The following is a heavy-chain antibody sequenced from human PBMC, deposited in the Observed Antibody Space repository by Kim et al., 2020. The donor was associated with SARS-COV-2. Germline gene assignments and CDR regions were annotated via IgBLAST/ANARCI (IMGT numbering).Heavy chain of an antibody. CDR3: TTGDPYYYYGMDV. Sequence: YAAPVKGRFTISRDDSKNTLYLQMNSLKTEDTAVYYCTTGDPYYYYGMDVWGQGTTVTVSS. J-gene: IGHJ6*02. V-gene: IGHV3-15*01.